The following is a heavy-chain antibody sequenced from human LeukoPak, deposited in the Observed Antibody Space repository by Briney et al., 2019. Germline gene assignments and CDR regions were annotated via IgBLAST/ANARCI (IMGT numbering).Heavy chain of an antibody. Sequence: GGSLRLSCEASAFTFSSYGMHWVRQTPGKGLQWVAFISDDGTTQYYADSVKGRCTISRDNSKNTVFLQMNSLRSEDAAVYFGVKGLNPRWYGMDARGPGTAVTVSS. J-gene: IGHJ6*02. CDR3: VKGLNPRWYGMDA. CDR1: AFTFSSYG. D-gene: IGHD4-23*01. V-gene: IGHV3-30*18. CDR2: ISDDGTTQ.